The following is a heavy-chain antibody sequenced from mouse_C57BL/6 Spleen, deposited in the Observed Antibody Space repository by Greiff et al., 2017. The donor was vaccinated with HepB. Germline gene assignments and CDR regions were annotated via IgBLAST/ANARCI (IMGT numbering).Heavy chain of an antibody. J-gene: IGHJ1*03. CDR3: TTLYGSSYVWYFDV. V-gene: IGHV14-4*01. Sequence: EVQRVESGAELVRPGASVKLSCTASGFNIKDDYMHWVKQRPEQGLEWIGWIDPENGDTEYASKFQGKATITADTSSNTAYLQLSSLTSEDTAVYYCTTLYGSSYVWYFDVWGTGTTVTVSS. CDR2: IDPENGDT. D-gene: IGHD1-1*01. CDR1: GFNIKDDY.